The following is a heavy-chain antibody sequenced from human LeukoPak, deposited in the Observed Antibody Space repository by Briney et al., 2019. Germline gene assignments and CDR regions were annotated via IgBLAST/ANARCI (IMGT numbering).Heavy chain of an antibody. V-gene: IGHV1-69*01. Sequence: GSSVKVSCKASGGTFSNLAISWVRQAPGQGLEWMGGIIPIFGTTKNAQKFQGRLTITADESTKTAYMELSRLRSEDKAIYYCARDEARGTITNYYYYMDVWGTGTSVTVSS. J-gene: IGHJ6*03. CDR1: GGTFSNLA. CDR3: ARDEARGTITNYYYYMDV. D-gene: IGHD3-3*01. CDR2: IIPIFGTT.